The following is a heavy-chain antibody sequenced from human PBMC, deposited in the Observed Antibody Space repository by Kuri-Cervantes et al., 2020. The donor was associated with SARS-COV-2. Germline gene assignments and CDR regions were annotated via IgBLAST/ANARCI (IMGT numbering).Heavy chain of an antibody. Sequence: GGSLRLSCAASGFTFSSYWMHWVRQAPGKGLVWVSRINSDGSSTSYADSVKGRFTISRDNAKNTLYLQMNSLRAEDTAVYYCAREIRITIFGVVIISYGMDVWGQGTTVTVSS. D-gene: IGHD3-3*01. CDR3: AREIRITIFGVVIISYGMDV. CDR2: INSDGSST. V-gene: IGHV3-74*01. CDR1: GFTFSSYW. J-gene: IGHJ6*02.